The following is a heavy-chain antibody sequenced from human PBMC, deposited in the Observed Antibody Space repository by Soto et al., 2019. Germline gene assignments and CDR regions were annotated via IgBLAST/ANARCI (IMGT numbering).Heavy chain of an antibody. CDR3: AKRRGAGGHFDY. V-gene: IGHV3-23*01. Sequence: EVQLLESGGGLVQPEGSLRLSCAASGFTFTSYAMGWVHQAPGKGLEWVSVISSGGSTYYADSVRGRFTISRDNSKDTLSLQMNSLRAEDTAVYYCAKRRGAGGHFDYWGQGALVTVSS. D-gene: IGHD2-15*01. CDR2: ISSGGST. CDR1: GFTFTSYA. J-gene: IGHJ4*02.